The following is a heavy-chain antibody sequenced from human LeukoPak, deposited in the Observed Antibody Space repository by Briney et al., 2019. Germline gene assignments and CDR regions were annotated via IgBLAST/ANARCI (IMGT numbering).Heavy chain of an antibody. J-gene: IGHJ3*02. CDR1: GFTFSSYA. Sequence: PGGSLRLSCAASGFTFSSYAMHWVRQAPGKGLEWVAVISYDGSNKYYADSVKGRFTISRDNSKNTLYLQMDSLRAEDTAVYYCARDSPWRWLQLRAFDIWGQGTMVTVSS. V-gene: IGHV3-30*04. D-gene: IGHD5-24*01. CDR3: ARDSPWRWLQLRAFDI. CDR2: ISYDGSNK.